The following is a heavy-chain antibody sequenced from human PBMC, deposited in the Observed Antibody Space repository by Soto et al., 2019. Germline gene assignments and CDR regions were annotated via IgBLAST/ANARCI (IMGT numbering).Heavy chain of an antibody. V-gene: IGHV3-48*02. CDR3: ARGGGFFDY. CDR1: GFTFCSYV. J-gene: IGHJ4*02. D-gene: IGHD3-10*01. Sequence: EVQLVESGGGLVQPGGSLRLSCAASGFTFCSYVINWLRQAPGKGLEWVSYISISSSTRYYADSVRGRFTISRDNAKNSLYLQMNSLRDEDTAVYYCARGGGFFDYWGQGTLVTVSS. CDR2: ISISSSTR.